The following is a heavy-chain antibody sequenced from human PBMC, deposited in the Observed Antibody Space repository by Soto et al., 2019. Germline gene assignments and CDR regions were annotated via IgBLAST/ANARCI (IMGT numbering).Heavy chain of an antibody. CDR3: VSHLGQREAYFDY. J-gene: IGHJ4*02. V-gene: IGHV4-59*01. D-gene: IGHD1-1*01. Sequence: QVQLQESGPGLVKPSETLSLTCTVSGGSISSYYWSWIRQPPGKGLEWIGYIYYSGSTNYNPSLKSRVTISVDTSKNQFSLKLSSVTAADTAVYYCVSHLGQREAYFDYWGQGTLVTVSS. CDR2: IYYSGST. CDR1: GGSISSYY.